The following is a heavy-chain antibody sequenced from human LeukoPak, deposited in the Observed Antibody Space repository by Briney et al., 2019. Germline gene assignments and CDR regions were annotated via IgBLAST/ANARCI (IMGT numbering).Heavy chain of an antibody. Sequence: PGGSLRLSCAASGFTFSSYAMHWVRQAPGKGPEWVAVISYDGSNKYYADSVKGRFTISRDNSKNTLYLQMNSLRAEDTAVYYCARDSAIAAAGGYFDYWGQGTLVTVSS. CDR1: GFTFSSYA. J-gene: IGHJ4*02. CDR3: ARDSAIAAAGGYFDY. D-gene: IGHD6-13*01. V-gene: IGHV3-30-3*01. CDR2: ISYDGSNK.